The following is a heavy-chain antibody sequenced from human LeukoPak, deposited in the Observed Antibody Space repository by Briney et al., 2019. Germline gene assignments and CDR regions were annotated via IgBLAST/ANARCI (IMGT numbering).Heavy chain of an antibody. V-gene: IGHV3-48*01. CDR1: GFTFSSYS. Sequence: GGSLRLSCAASGFTFSSYSMNWVRQAPGKGLEWVSYISSSSSTIYYADSVKGRFTISRDNAKNSLYLQMNSLRAEDTAVYYCARVGGQQLVVIYYYGMDVWGQGTTVTVSS. CDR3: ARVGGQQLVVIYYYGMDV. D-gene: IGHD6-13*01. J-gene: IGHJ6*02. CDR2: ISSSSSTI.